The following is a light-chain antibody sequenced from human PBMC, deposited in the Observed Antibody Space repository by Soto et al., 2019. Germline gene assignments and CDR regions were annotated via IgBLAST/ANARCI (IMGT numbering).Light chain of an antibody. J-gene: IGLJ3*02. CDR1: RSNIGSNY. CDR3: AAWDDNLSGWV. V-gene: IGLV1-47*02. CDR2: SNN. Sequence: QSVLTQPPSASATPGQRVSISCSGSRSNIGSNYVYWYQQLPGAAPRLLMYSNNQRPSGVPGRFSVSKSGTSASLAISGLRSEDEADYYCAAWDDNLSGWVFGGGTPLTVL.